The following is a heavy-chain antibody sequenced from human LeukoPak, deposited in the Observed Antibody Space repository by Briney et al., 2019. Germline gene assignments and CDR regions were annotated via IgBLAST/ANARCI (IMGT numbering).Heavy chain of an antibody. CDR3: ARVAMGYYDSSGYKL. J-gene: IGHJ4*02. CDR1: GGSFSGYY. D-gene: IGHD3-22*01. CDR2: INHSGST. V-gene: IGHV4-34*01. Sequence: PPETLCLTCDVYGGSFSGYYWSWIRQPPGKGLEWIGEINHSGSTNYNPSLKSRVTISVDTSKNQFSLKLRSVTAADTAVYYCARVAMGYYDSSGYKLWGQGTLITVSS.